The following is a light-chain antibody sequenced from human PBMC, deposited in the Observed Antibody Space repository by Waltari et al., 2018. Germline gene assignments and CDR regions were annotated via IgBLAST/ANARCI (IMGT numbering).Light chain of an antibody. Sequence: DMQMTQSPSSLSASVGDRVTITCQASQDVRNYLNWYQQKPGKAPKLLIYAASNLETGVPSRFSGSGSVTNFTLTISSLQSEDSATYYCQQYASLPYSFGQGTKLEI. CDR2: AAS. J-gene: IGKJ2*03. CDR3: QQYASLPYS. V-gene: IGKV1-33*01. CDR1: QDVRNY.